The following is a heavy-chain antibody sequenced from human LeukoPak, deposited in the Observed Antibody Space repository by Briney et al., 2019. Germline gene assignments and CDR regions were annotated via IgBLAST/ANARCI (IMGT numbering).Heavy chain of an antibody. Sequence: PGGSLRLSCAASGFTFSSYGMHWVRQAPGKGLEWVAVIWYDGSNKYYADSVKGRFTISRDNSKNALYLQMNSLRAEDTAVYYCARGIAAAGPLDYWGQRTLVTVSS. D-gene: IGHD6-13*01. J-gene: IGHJ4*02. CDR3: ARGIAAAGPLDY. V-gene: IGHV3-33*01. CDR2: IWYDGSNK. CDR1: GFTFSSYG.